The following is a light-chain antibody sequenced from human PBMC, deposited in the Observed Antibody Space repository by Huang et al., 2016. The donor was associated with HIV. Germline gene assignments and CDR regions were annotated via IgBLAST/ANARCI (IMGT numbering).Light chain of an antibody. CDR2: GAS. CDR3: QNFDRSSWT. V-gene: IGKV3-20*01. J-gene: IGKJ1*01. CDR1: QSVSTTF. Sequence: EIVLTQSPGTLSLSPGESATLSCWASQSVSTTFLAWYQQKPGQAPRLLIFGASNRATGIPDRFSGSGSGTVFTLTISRLEPEDSAVYYCQNFDRSSWTFGQGTKVEIK.